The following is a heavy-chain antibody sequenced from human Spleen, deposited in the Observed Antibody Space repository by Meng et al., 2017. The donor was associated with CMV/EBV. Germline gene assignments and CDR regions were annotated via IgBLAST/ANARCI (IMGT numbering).Heavy chain of an antibody. D-gene: IGHD2-2*01. CDR1: GFTFSDYY. J-gene: IGHJ6*02. V-gene: IGHV3-11*04. CDR3: ARDLKTDIVVVPAADSYYYYGMDV. Sequence: GESLKISCAASGFTFSDYYMSWIRQAPGKGLEWVSYISSSGSSIDYADSVKGRFTISRDNAKNSLYLQMNSLRAEDTAVYYCARDLKTDIVVVPAADSYYYYGMDVWGQGTTVTVSS. CDR2: ISSSGSSI.